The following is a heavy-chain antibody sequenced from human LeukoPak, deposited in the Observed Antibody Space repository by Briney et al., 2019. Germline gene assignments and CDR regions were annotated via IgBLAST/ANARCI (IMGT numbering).Heavy chain of an antibody. D-gene: IGHD2-15*01. V-gene: IGHV3-74*01. J-gene: IGHJ4*02. Sequence: GGSLRLSCTASGFTFRSYWMHWVRQAPGKGLVWVSGISTDGSRPRYADSVNGRFTISRDNAKNTLYLQMNSLRAEDTAVYFCVRDGQGSTPLDYWGQGTLVTVSS. CDR3: VRDGQGSTPLDY. CDR1: GFTFRSYW. CDR2: ISTDGSRP.